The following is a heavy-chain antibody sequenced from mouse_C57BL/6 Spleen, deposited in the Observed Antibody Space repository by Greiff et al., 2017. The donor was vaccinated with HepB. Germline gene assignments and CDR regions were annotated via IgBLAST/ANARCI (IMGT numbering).Heavy chain of an antibody. CDR1: GYAFSSSW. D-gene: IGHD2-4*01. Sequence: VKLQESGPELVKPGASVKISCKASGYAFSSSWMNWVKQRPGKGLEWIGRIYPGDGDTNYNGKFKGKATLTADKSSSTAYMQLSSLTSEDSAVYFCARDRLPSWFAYWGQGTLVTVSA. J-gene: IGHJ3*01. CDR2: IYPGDGDT. V-gene: IGHV1-82*01. CDR3: ARDRLPSWFAY.